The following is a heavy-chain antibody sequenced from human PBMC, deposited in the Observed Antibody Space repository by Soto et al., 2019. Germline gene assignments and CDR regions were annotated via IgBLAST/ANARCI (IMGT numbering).Heavy chain of an antibody. CDR1: GYTFTSYG. Sequence: QVQLVQSGAEVKKPGASVKVACKASGYTFTSYGISWVRQAPGQGLEWMGWIAAYNGNTKYAQMFEGRVTMTIDTFTSTTYMDLTSLTSDDTAVSFCVRKLDTSRWYPGNPYYFDYWGQGTLVTVSS. CDR3: VRKLDTSRWYPGNPYYFDY. V-gene: IGHV1-18*01. D-gene: IGHD6-13*01. CDR2: IAAYNGNT. J-gene: IGHJ4*02.